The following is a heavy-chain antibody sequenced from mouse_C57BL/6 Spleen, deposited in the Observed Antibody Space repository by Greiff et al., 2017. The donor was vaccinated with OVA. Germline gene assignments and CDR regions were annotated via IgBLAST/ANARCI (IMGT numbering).Heavy chain of an antibody. CDR1: GFTFSDYY. Sequence: EVKLEESGGGLVQPGGSLKLSCAASGFTFSDYYMYWVRQTPEKRLEWVAYISNGGGSTYYPDTVKGRFTISRDNAKNTLYLQMSRLKSEDTAMYYCARLELGRWYFDYWGQGTTLTVSS. CDR2: ISNGGGST. D-gene: IGHD4-1*01. CDR3: ARLELGRWYFDY. J-gene: IGHJ2*01. V-gene: IGHV5-12*01.